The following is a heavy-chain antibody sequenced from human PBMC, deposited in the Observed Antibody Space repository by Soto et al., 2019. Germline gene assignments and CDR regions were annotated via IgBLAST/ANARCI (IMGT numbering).Heavy chain of an antibody. J-gene: IGHJ4*02. V-gene: IGHV4-31*03. CDR3: ARVSGTAGNTVIDYYDRYYFDY. CDR1: GGSISSGGYY. Sequence: LSLTCTVSGGSISSGGYYWSWIRQHPGKGLEWIGYIYYSGSTYYNPSLKSRVTISVDTSKNQFSLKLSSVTAADTAVYYCARVSGTAGNTVIDYYDRYYFDYWGQGTLVTVSS. CDR2: IYYSGST. D-gene: IGHD3-22*01.